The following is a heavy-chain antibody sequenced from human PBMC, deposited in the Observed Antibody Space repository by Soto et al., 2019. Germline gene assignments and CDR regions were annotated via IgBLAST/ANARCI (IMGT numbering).Heavy chain of an antibody. CDR1: GYTFTGYY. Sequence: ASVKVSCKASGYTFTGYYMHWVRQAPGQGLEWMGWINPNSGGTNYAQKFQGWVTMTRDTSISTAYMELSRLRSDDTAVYYCARENSHYDTATAYYYYGMDVWGQGTTVTVSS. V-gene: IGHV1-2*04. J-gene: IGHJ6*02. CDR3: ARENSHYDTATAYYYYGMDV. D-gene: IGHD3-9*01. CDR2: INPNSGGT.